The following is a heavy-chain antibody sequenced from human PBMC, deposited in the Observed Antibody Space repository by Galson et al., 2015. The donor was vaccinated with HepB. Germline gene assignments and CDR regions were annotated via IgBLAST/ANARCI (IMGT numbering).Heavy chain of an antibody. D-gene: IGHD2-2*01. CDR1: GYTFTSYG. CDR2: IGAYNGNT. CDR3: AKGIGGGYCSSTSCYWGRDYYYYYGMDV. V-gene: IGHV1-18*01. Sequence: SVKVSCKASGYTFTSYGISWVRQAPGQGLEWMGWIGAYNGNTNYAQELQGRVTMTTDTSTSTAYMELRSLRSDDTAVYYCAKGIGGGYCSSTSCYWGRDYYYYYGMDVWGQGTTVTVSS. J-gene: IGHJ6*02.